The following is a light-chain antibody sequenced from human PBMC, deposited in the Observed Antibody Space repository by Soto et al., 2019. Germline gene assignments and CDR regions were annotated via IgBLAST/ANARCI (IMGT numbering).Light chain of an antibody. CDR1: SSNIGSNY. CDR3: AAWDDSLSGVV. Sequence: QSVLTQPPSASGTPGQGATISGSGSSSNIGSNYVYWYQHLPGTAPKLLIYRNNQRPSGVPDRFSGSKSGTSASLAISGLRSEDEADYYCAAWDDSLSGVVFGGGTKLTVL. J-gene: IGLJ2*01. CDR2: RNN. V-gene: IGLV1-47*01.